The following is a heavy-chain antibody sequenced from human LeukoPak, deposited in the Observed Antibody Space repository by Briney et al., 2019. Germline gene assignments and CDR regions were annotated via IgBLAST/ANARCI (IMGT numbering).Heavy chain of an antibody. J-gene: IGHJ4*02. CDR2: ISYDGSNK. CDR3: AKEEEDGDYCDY. D-gene: IGHD4-17*01. V-gene: IGHV3-30-3*01. Sequence: GGSLRLSCAASGFTFSSYAMHWVRQAPGKGLEWVAVISYDGSNKYYADSVKGRFTISRDNSKNTLYLQMNSLRAEDTAVYYCAKEEEDGDYCDYWGQGTLVTASS. CDR1: GFTFSSYA.